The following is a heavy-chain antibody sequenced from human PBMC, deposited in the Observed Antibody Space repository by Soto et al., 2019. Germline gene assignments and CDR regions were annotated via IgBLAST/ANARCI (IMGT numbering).Heavy chain of an antibody. Sequence: SGPTLVNPTQTLTLTCTVSGFSLSTGGVGVGWIRQPPGKALEWLALFFWDDDRRYSPSLKSRLTITKDTSKNQLVLTMTNMDPVDTATYYCAHLPWKQLWPRAPVVFWGQGTPVTVSS. CDR3: AHLPWKQLWPRAPVVF. CDR1: GFSLSTGGVG. CDR2: FFWDDDR. V-gene: IGHV2-5*02. J-gene: IGHJ4*02. D-gene: IGHD5-18*01.